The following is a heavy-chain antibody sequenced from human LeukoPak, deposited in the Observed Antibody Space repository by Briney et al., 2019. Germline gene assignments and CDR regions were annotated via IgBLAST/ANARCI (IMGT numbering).Heavy chain of an antibody. Sequence: TGGSLRLSCAASGFTFSSYSMNWVRQAPGKGLEWVSSISRSSTTIYYADSVKGRITISRDNAKNSLYLHMNSLRAEDTAVYYCASNPYSSSWYDYWGQGTLVTVSS. J-gene: IGHJ4*02. V-gene: IGHV3-48*01. CDR3: ASNPYSSSWYDY. CDR1: GFTFSSYS. CDR2: ISRSSTTI. D-gene: IGHD6-13*01.